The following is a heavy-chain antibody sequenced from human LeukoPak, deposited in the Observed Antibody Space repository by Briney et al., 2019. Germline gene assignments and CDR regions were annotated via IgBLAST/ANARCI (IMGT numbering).Heavy chain of an antibody. J-gene: IGHJ2*01. D-gene: IGHD2-21*02. CDR2: INPNSGGT. V-gene: IGHV1-2*02. CDR1: GYTFTGYY. CDR3: ARDLGCGGDCSGSWYFDL. Sequence: ASVKVSCKASGYTFTGYYMHWVRQAPGQGLEWMGWINPNSGGTNYAQKFQGRVTMTRDTSISTAYMELSRLRSDDTAVYYCARDLGCGGDCSGSWYFDLWGRGTLATVSS.